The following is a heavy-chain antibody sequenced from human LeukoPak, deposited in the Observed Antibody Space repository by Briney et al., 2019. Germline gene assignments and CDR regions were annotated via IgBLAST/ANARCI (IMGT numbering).Heavy chain of an antibody. CDR2: IYHSGST. D-gene: IGHD2-2*01. CDR1: YGSISSNEYS. Sequence: PSETLSLTCAVSYGSISSNEYSWHWIRQPPGKGLEWIGSIYHSGSTYYRPSLESRVTISVDRSNNQFSLKLRSVTAADTAVYYCARGVGLCSSTSCSTASYYGMDVWGQGTTVTLSS. V-gene: IGHV4-30-2*01. J-gene: IGHJ6*02. CDR3: ARGVGLCSSTSCSTASYYGMDV.